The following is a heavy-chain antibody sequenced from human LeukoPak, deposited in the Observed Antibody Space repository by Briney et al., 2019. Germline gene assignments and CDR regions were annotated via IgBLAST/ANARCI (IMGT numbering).Heavy chain of an antibody. V-gene: IGHV3-7*01. CDR1: GFTVSSNY. CDR2: IKQDGSEK. D-gene: IGHD4-23*01. J-gene: IGHJ6*03. Sequence: GGSLRLSCAASGFTVSSNYMSWVRQAPGKGLEWVANIKQDGSEKYYVDSVKGRFTISRDNAKNSLYLQMNSLKAEDTAVYYCARDLEGRWPPPYYYYYMDVWGKGTTVTVSS. CDR3: ARDLEGRWPPPYYYYYMDV.